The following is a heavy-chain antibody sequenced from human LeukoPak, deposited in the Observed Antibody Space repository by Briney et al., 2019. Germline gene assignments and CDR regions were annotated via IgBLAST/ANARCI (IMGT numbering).Heavy chain of an antibody. V-gene: IGHV4-34*01. CDR2: INHSGST. Sequence: LETLSLTXAVYGGSFRGYYWSWIRQPPGKGLEWIGEINHSGSTNYIPSLKSRVTISVDTSKNQFSLKLNSVTAADTAVYYCARGVGVYSNYPTYYYYYYMDVWGKGTTVTVSS. CDR3: ARGVGVYSNYPTYYYYYYMDV. CDR1: GGSFRGYY. D-gene: IGHD4-11*01. J-gene: IGHJ6*03.